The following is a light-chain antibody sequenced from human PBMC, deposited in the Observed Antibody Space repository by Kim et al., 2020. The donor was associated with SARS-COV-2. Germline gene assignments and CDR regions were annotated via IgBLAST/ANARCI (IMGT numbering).Light chain of an antibody. J-gene: IGLJ2*01. V-gene: IGLV1-40*01. CDR1: TSNIGADYD. CDR3: QSFDSDVNSVV. Sequence: QSVLTQPPSVSGAPGQRVTISCTGSTSNIGADYDVHWYQHLPGTAPKLLIYDNTNRPSWVPARFSASKSGSSASLAILDLQAADEAHYYCQSFDSDVNSVVFGGGTQLTVL. CDR2: DNT.